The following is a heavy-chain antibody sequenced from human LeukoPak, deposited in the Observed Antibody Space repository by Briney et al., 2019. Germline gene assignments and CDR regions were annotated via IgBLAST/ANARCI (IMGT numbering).Heavy chain of an antibody. J-gene: IGHJ3*02. V-gene: IGHV3-33*01. CDR2: IWYDGSNK. Sequence: GRSLRLSCAASGFTFSSYGMHWVRQAPGKGLEWVAVIWYDGSNKYYADSVKGRFTISRDNSKHTLYLQMNSLRAEDTAVYYCASLSIIVGATSPPDAFDIWGQGTMVTVSS. CDR3: ASLSIIVGATSPPDAFDI. D-gene: IGHD1-26*01. CDR1: GFTFSSYG.